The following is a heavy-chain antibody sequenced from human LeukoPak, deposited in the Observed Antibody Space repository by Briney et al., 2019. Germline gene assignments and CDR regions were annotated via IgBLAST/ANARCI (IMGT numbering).Heavy chain of an antibody. J-gene: IGHJ4*02. Sequence: GGSLRLSCAASPFTFSSYGMHWVRQAPGKGLEWVAYIQYDGSNQQYADSVKGRFSISRDSSKNILYLQMNSLRAEDTAVYYCARLYLPATRFDYWGQGTLVTVSS. CDR3: ARLYLPATRFDY. CDR1: PFTFSSYG. V-gene: IGHV3-30*19. D-gene: IGHD5-24*01. CDR2: IQYDGSNQ.